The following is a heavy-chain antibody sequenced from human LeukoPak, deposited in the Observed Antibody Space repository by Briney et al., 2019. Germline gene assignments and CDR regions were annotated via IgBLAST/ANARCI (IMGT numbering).Heavy chain of an antibody. D-gene: IGHD3-3*01. CDR3: ARGVRITIFGVVQSFPY. Sequence: GASVKVSCKASGYTFTRYYMHWVRQAPGQGLEWMGWINPNSGGTNYAQKFQGRVTMTRDTSVSTAYMELSRLRSDDTAVYYCARGVRITIFGVVQSFPYWGQGTLVTVSS. J-gene: IGHJ4*02. V-gene: IGHV1-2*02. CDR2: INPNSGGT. CDR1: GYTFTRYY.